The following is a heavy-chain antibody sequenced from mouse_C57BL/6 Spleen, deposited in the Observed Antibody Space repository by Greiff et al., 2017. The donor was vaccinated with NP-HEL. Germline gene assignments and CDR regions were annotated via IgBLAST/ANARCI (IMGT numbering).Heavy chain of an antibody. Sequence: EVQRVESGGGLVKPGGSLKLSCAASGFTFSSYAMSWVRQTPEKRLEWVATISDGGSYTYYPDNVKGRFTISRDNAKNNLYLQMSHLKSEDTAMYYCARGMATVVATGYFDVWGTGTTVTVSS. J-gene: IGHJ1*03. D-gene: IGHD1-1*01. V-gene: IGHV5-4*01. CDR1: GFTFSSYA. CDR2: ISDGGSYT. CDR3: ARGMATVVATGYFDV.